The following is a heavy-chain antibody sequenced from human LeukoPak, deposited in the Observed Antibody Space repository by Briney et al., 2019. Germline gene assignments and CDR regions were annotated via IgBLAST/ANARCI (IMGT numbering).Heavy chain of an antibody. CDR2: IYSGGST. D-gene: IGHD3-10*01. CDR3: AREEPNPSGSGESDAFDI. J-gene: IGHJ3*02. Sequence: GSLRLSCAASGFTVSSNYMSWVRQAPGKGLEWVSVIYSGGSTYYADSVKGRFTISRDNSKNTLYLQMNNLRAEDTAVYYCAREEPNPSGSGESDAFDIWGQGTMVTVSS. CDR1: GFTVSSNY. V-gene: IGHV3-53*01.